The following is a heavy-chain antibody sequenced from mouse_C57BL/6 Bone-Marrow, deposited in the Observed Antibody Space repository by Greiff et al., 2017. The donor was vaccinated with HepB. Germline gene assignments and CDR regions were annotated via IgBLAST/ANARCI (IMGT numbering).Heavy chain of an antibody. V-gene: IGHV5-15*04. CDR2: ISNLAYSI. CDR1: GFTFSDYG. J-gene: IGHJ4*01. CDR3: ARRGLAMDY. Sequence: DVHLVESGGGLVQPGGSLKLSCAASGFTFSDYGMARVRQAPRKGPEWVAFISNLAYSIYYADTVTGRFTLSRENAKNTLYLEMSSLRSEDTAMYYCARRGLAMDYWGQGTSVTVSS.